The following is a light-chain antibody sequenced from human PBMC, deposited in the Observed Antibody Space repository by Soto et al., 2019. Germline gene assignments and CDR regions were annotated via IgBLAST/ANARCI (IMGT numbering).Light chain of an antibody. CDR1: SSNIGADFG. J-gene: IGLJ3*02. Sequence: QSVLTQPPSVSGALGQTITISCTGSSSNIGADFGVHWYQQLPGAAPKLVIFVNTNRPSGVPDRFSGSKSGTSASLAITGLQDEDEADYYCQSYDRSLSGWVFGTGTKLTVL. CDR2: VNT. V-gene: IGLV1-40*01. CDR3: QSYDRSLSGWV.